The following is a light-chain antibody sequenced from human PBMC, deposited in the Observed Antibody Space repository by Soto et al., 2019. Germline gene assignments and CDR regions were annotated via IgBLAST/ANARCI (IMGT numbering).Light chain of an antibody. J-gene: IGKJ1*01. Sequence: EIVLTQSPGTLSLSPGERAILSCRASQSVSSSYLAWYQQKPGQAPRLLIYGAASRATGIPDRFSGSGSGTDFTLTISRLEPEDFAVYYCQQYNKWPQTFGQGTK. CDR1: QSVSSSY. CDR3: QQYNKWPQT. CDR2: GAA. V-gene: IGKV3-20*01.